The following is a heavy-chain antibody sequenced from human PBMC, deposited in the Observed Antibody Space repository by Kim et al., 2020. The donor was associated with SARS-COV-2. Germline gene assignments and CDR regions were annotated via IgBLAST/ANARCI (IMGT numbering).Heavy chain of an antibody. D-gene: IGHD3-10*01. V-gene: IGHV3-23*01. CDR2: LSDSGGTT. J-gene: IGHJ4*02. CDR1: GFIFSNYG. Sequence: GGSLRLSCAASGFIFSNYGMSWVRQAPGKGLEWVSALSDSGGTTYYADSVRGRFTISRDNSKSTLYLQMNGLRVEDTAVYYCAKHWGSGTYHNFLDYWGQGTLVTVSS. CDR3: AKHWGSGTYHNFLDY.